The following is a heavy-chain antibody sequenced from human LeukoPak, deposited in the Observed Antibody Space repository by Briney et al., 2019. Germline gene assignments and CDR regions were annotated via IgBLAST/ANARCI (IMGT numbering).Heavy chain of an antibody. CDR3: ARAGYSRGWYGEGFDY. J-gene: IGHJ4*02. Sequence: GGSLRLSCAASGFTFSSYAMSWVRQAPGKGLEWVAVISSDGSNKYYADSVKGRFTLSRDNSKNTLYPQMNSLRAEDTAVYYCARAGYSRGWYGEGFDYWGQGTLVTVSS. D-gene: IGHD6-19*01. V-gene: IGHV3-30*03. CDR2: ISSDGSNK. CDR1: GFTFSSYA.